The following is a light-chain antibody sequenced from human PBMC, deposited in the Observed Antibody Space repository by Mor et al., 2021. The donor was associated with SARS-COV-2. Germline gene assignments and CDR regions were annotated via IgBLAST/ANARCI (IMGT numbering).Light chain of an antibody. J-gene: IGKJ1*01. CDR1: SS. Sequence: SSLAWYQQKPGQAPRLLIYGASTRATGIPARFSGSGSGTEFTLTISSLQSEDFAIYYCQHYNNWPPWTFGQGTKVEIK. CDR2: GAS. V-gene: IGKV3-15*01. CDR3: QHYNNWPPWT.